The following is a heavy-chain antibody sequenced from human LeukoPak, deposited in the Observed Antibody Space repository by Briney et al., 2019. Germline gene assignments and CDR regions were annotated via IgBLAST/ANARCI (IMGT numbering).Heavy chain of an antibody. V-gene: IGHV4-4*07. CDR1: GGSISNYY. CDR2: IYTSGTT. Sequence: SETLSLTCTVSGGSISNYYWSWIRQPAGKGLEWIGRIYTSGTTHYNPSLKSRVTMSVDTSKNQFSLNLSSVTAADTAVYYCARFSSIAAAFDYWGLGTLVTVSS. D-gene: IGHD6-13*01. CDR3: ARFSSIAAAFDY. J-gene: IGHJ4*02.